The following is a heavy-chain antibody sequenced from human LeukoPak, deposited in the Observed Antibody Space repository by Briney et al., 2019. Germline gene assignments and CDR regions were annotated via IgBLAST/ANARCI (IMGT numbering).Heavy chain of an antibody. V-gene: IGHV4-34*01. CDR2: INHSGST. J-gene: IGHJ6*02. CDR1: GGSFSGYY. Sequence: SETLSLTCAVYGGSFSGYYGSWIRKPPGKGLEWIGEINHSGSTNYNPSLKSRVTISVDTSKNQFSLKLSSVTAADTAVYYCYGMDVWGQGTTVTVSS. CDR3: YGMDV.